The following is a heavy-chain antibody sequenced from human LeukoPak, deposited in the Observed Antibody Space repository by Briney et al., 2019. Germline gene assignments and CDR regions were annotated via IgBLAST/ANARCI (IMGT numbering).Heavy chain of an antibody. Sequence: SETLSLTCAVSGVSFDDYYWAWVRQTPGKGLEWIGEINHSGYTNDSPSLKSRATLSVDTSRKLFSLNLRSVTVADAGIYYCTRMTTGHDYWGQGTLVTVSS. D-gene: IGHD4-17*01. V-gene: IGHV4-34*04. J-gene: IGHJ4*02. CDR3: TRMTTGHDY. CDR1: GVSFDDYY. CDR2: INHSGYT.